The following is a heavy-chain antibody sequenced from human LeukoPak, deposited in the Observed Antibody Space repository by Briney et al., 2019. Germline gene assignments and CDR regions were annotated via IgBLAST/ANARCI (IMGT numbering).Heavy chain of an antibody. Sequence: PGGSLRLSCVASGFAFSSSAMSWVRQAPGKGLEWVSAISNSGTSTYYADSVKGRFTISRDNSKITLFLQMNTLRPEDTAVYYCAKALSSGWSRGRYFDSWGQGTLVTVSS. J-gene: IGHJ4*02. CDR2: ISNSGTST. V-gene: IGHV3-23*01. CDR1: GFAFSSSA. D-gene: IGHD6-13*01. CDR3: AKALSSGWSRGRYFDS.